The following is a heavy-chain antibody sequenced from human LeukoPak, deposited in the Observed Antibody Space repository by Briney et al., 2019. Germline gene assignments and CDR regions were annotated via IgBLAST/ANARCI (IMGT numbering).Heavy chain of an antibody. J-gene: IGHJ3*02. D-gene: IGHD3/OR15-3a*01. CDR3: ARDQPWTNGFDI. CDR2: IYYRGST. V-gene: IGHV4-39*02. CDR1: GGSISSSRYY. Sequence: SETLSLTCTVSGGSISSSRYYWGWIRQSPGKGLEWIGTIYYRGSTYYNPSLKSRVTISVDTSKNQFTLQLNSVTPDDTALYYCARDQPWTNGFDIWGQGTMVTVSS.